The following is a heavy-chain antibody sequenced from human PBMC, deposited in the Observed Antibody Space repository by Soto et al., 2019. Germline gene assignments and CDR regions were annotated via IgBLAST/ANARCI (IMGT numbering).Heavy chain of an antibody. V-gene: IGHV3-23*01. CDR1: GFTFSSYA. Sequence: GSLRLSCAASGFTFSSYAMSWVRQAPGQGLECVSVISGSGGNTYYADSVKGRFTISRDNSKNTLYLQTNSLRVEDTAVYYCAKPNLYCSSTSCYDYWGQGALVTVSS. CDR3: AKPNLYCSSTSCYDY. J-gene: IGHJ4*02. D-gene: IGHD2-2*01. CDR2: ISGSGGNT.